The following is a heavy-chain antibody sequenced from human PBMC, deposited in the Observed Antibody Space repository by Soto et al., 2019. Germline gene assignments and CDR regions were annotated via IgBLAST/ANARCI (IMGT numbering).Heavy chain of an antibody. CDR1: GVAERGKKY. CDR3: ASWPQREGAYDI. V-gene: IGHV3-53*01. J-gene: IGHJ3*02. Sequence: GEPIRITGAASGVAERGKKYLAWVRQTPGRGLTWVSALYDVDGTYYADSVKGRSTTSADSSKTIVYRQMKGLRPDDTAVYYCASWPQREGAYDICGQGTVVTVSS. CDR2: LYDVDGT.